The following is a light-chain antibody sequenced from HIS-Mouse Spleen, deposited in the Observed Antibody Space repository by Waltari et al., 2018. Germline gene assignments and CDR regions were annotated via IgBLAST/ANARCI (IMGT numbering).Light chain of an antibody. CDR2: GAS. Sequence: EXVLTQSPGTXXXSXXXRATLXXRASXXVRSSAXTWYXQKPGPAPRPLIXGASSXATGXPDXXXGSGSGXDXXXTXSRLEPEDFAVYXCQQXGSSPPXTFGQGTKVEIK. J-gene: IGKJ1*01. V-gene: IGKV3-20*01. CDR1: XXVRSSA. CDR3: QQXGSSPPXT.